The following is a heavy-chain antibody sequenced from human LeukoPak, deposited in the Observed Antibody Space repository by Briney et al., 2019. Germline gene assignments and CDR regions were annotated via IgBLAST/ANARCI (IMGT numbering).Heavy chain of an antibody. CDR3: ARVSLDDSGGYYSGYFDY. CDR2: IIPIFGTA. J-gene: IGHJ4*02. Sequence: ASVKVSCKASGGTFSSYAISWVRQAPGRGLEWMGGIIPIFGTANYAQKFQGRVTITADESTSTAYMELSSLRSEDTAVYYCARVSLDDSGGYYSGYFDYWGQGTLVTVSS. V-gene: IGHV1-69*13. CDR1: GGTFSSYA. D-gene: IGHD3-22*01.